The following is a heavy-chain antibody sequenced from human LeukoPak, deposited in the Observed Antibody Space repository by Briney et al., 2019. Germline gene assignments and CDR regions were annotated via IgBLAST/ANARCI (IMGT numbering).Heavy chain of an antibody. CDR3: AREWDYESRGFFFSY. V-gene: IGHV1-69*13. CDR2: IVPLFGTA. Sequence: ASVKVSCKASGGTFSRYGISWVRQARGQGLEWMGGIVPLFGTANYAQKFQGRVTITADESTSTVYMAMSSLRSEDTAVYYCAREWDYESRGFFFSYWGQGTLVTVSS. D-gene: IGHD3-22*01. CDR1: GGTFSRYG. J-gene: IGHJ4*02.